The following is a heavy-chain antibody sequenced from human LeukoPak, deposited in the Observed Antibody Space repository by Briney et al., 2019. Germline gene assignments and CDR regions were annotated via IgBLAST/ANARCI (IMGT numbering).Heavy chain of an antibody. CDR2: IYSGGST. Sequence: PGGSLRLSCAASGFTVSSNYMSWVRQAPGKGLEWVSVIYSGGSTYYADSVKGRFIISRDNSKNTLYLQMNSLRAEDTAVYYCARRETKSGYAWGHNWFDPRGQGTLVTVSS. CDR3: ARRETKSGYAWGHNWFDP. V-gene: IGHV3-53*01. J-gene: IGHJ5*02. D-gene: IGHD5-12*01. CDR1: GFTVSSNY.